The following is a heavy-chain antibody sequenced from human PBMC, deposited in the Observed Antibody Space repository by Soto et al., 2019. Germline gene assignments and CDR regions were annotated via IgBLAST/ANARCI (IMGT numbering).Heavy chain of an antibody. CDR1: GFTFSSYA. D-gene: IGHD2-21*02. Sequence: GGSLRLSCAASGFTFSSYAMSWVRQAPGKGLEWVSAISGSGGSTYYADSVKGRFTISRDNSKNTLYLQMNSLRAEDTAVYYCAKAARTVVTHDYYYGRDVWGQGTTVTVSS. V-gene: IGHV3-23*01. CDR2: ISGSGGST. J-gene: IGHJ6*02. CDR3: AKAARTVVTHDYYYGRDV.